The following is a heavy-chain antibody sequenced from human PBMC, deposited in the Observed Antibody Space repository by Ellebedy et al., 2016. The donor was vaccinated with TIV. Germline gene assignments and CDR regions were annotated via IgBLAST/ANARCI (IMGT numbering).Heavy chain of an antibody. CDR1: GCPIRSYY. J-gene: IGHJ5*02. CDR3: ARGEEGGIQLWMRWFDP. CDR2: IYASGST. Sequence: SETLSLTCTVSGCPIRSYYWSWIRQPPGKGLEWIGYIYASGSTKYNPSLKTRVTISVDTSKKQFSLKVSSVTAADAAVYYCARGEEGGIQLWMRWFDPWGQGTLVTVSS. V-gene: IGHV4-59*01. D-gene: IGHD5-18*01.